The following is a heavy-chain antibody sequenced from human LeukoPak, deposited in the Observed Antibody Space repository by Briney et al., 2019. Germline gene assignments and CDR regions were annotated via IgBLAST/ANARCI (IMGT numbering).Heavy chain of an antibody. CDR3: AIGRGGQQLGDY. J-gene: IGHJ4*02. D-gene: IGHD6-13*01. CDR2: IYPDDSDT. Sequence: GESLKISCKHSEYSFPNYCIGWVRQMPGKGLEWMGVIYPDDSDTRYSPSFQGQVTISADKSISTAYLQWSSLKASDTAMYYCAIGRGGQQLGDYWGQGTLVTVSS. V-gene: IGHV5-51*01. CDR1: EYSFPNYC.